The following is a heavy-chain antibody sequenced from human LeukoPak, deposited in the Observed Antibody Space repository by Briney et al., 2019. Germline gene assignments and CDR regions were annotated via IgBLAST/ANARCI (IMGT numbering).Heavy chain of an antibody. CDR2: ISASSTTI. CDR3: AKDYSGGHDY. J-gene: IGHJ4*02. CDR1: GFIFSSFS. V-gene: IGHV3-48*01. Sequence: GGSLRLSCAASGFIFSSFSMNWVRQAPGKGLEWISYISASSTTIYYADSVKGRFTISRDNAKNSLYLQMNSLRAEDTAVYYCAKDYSGGHDYWGQGTLVTVSS. D-gene: IGHD1-26*01.